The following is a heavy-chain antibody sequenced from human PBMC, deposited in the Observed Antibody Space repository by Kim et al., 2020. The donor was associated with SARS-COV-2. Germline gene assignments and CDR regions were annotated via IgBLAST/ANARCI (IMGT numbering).Heavy chain of an antibody. J-gene: IGHJ4*02. D-gene: IGHD3-22*01. CDR3: ARDGYYYDSSGYQYYFDY. Sequence: GGSLRLSCAASGFTFSSYSMNWVRQAPGKGLEWVSYISSSSSTIYYADSVKGRFTISRDNAKNSLYLQMNSLRDEDTAVYYCARDGYYYDSSGYQYYFDYWGQGTLVTVSS. V-gene: IGHV3-48*02. CDR2: ISSSSSTI. CDR1: GFTFSSYS.